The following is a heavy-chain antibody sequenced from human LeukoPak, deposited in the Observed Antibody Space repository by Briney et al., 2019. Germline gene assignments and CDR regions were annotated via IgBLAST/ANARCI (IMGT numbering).Heavy chain of an antibody. D-gene: IGHD3-22*01. CDR2: IWYDGSNK. Sequence: GGSLRLSCAASGFTFSSYGMHWVRQAPGKGLEWVAVIWYDGSNKYYADSVKGRFTISRDNSKNTLYLQMNSLRAEDTAGYYCVTMIEIFDYWGQGTLVSVSS. V-gene: IGHV3-33*01. CDR3: VTMIEIFDY. CDR1: GFTFSSYG. J-gene: IGHJ4*02.